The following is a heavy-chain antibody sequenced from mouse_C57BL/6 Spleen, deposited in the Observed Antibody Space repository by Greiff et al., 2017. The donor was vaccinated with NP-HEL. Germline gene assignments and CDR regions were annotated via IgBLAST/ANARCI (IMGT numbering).Heavy chain of an antibody. J-gene: IGHJ3*01. Sequence: EVMLVESGGGLVKPGGSLKLSCAASGFTFSSYAMSWVRQTPEKRLEWVATISDGGSYTYYPDNVKGRFTISRDNAKNNLYLQMSHLKSEDTAMYYCAREKGMATMIRAWFAYWGQGTLVTVSA. CDR1: GFTFSSYA. CDR3: AREKGMATMIRAWFAY. CDR2: ISDGGSYT. D-gene: IGHD2-4*01. V-gene: IGHV5-4*01.